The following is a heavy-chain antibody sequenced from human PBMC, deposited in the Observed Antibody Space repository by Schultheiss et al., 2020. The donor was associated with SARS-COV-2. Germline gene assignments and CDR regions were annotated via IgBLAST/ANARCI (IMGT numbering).Heavy chain of an antibody. V-gene: IGHV3-23*03. Sequence: GGSLRLSCEASGFTFSNYAMSWVRQAPGKGLEWVSIIYSDNNTDYADSVKGRFTISRHTSKNTLFLQMDSLRAEDTAVYYCAKELEPAALKDYYYYYGMDVWGQGTTVTVSS. D-gene: IGHD2-2*01. CDR3: AKELEPAALKDYYYYYGMDV. CDR2: IYSDNNT. J-gene: IGHJ6*02. CDR1: GFTFSNYA.